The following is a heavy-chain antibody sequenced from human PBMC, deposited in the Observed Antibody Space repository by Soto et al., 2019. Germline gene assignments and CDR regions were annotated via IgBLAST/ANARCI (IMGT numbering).Heavy chain of an antibody. Sequence: GESLKISCQGSGYNFANYWIVWVRQMPGKGLEWMGIIYPGDSDTRYSPSFRGQVTISADKSINTAYLQWNSLKASDTAIYYCARPVISGSFDSYWYFDFWGRGTPVTVSS. D-gene: IGHD2-15*01. CDR1: GYNFANYW. CDR2: IYPGDSDT. CDR3: ARPVISGSFDSYWYFDF. V-gene: IGHV5-51*01. J-gene: IGHJ2*01.